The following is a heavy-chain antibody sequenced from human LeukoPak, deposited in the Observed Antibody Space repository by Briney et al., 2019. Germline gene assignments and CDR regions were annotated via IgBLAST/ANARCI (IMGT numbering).Heavy chain of an antibody. J-gene: IGHJ4*02. D-gene: IGHD3-3*01. CDR1: GFTFSSYW. CDR3: ARVSDFWSGNFDH. CDR2: INSDGSST. V-gene: IGHV3-74*01. Sequence: GGSLRLSCAASGFTFSSYWMHWVRQAPGKGLVWVSRINSDGSSTSYADSVKGRFTISRDNAKNTLYLQMNSLRAEDTAVYYCARVSDFWSGNFDHWGQGTLVTVSS.